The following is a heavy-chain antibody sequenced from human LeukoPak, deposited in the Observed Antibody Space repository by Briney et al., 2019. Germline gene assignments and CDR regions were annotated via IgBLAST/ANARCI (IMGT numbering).Heavy chain of an antibody. D-gene: IGHD5-24*01. CDR3: ATDRDRERIGACDI. CDR2: FDPEDGET. J-gene: IGHJ3*02. Sequence: ASVKVSCKVSGYTLTELSMHWVRQAPGKGLEWRGGFDPEDGETIYAQKFQGRVTMTEDTSTDTAYMELSRMRSEDTAVYYCATDRDRERIGACDIWGQGTMVTVSS. V-gene: IGHV1-24*01. CDR1: GYTLTELS.